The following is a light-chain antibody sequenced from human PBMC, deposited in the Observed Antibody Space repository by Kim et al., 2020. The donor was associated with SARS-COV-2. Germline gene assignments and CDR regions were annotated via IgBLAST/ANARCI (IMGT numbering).Light chain of an antibody. V-gene: IGLV2-14*03. CDR3: SSWASTTSYV. J-gene: IGLJ1*01. CDR1: RLDVGGYNS. Sequence: GQSFTISCTGTRLDVGGYNSVSWDQQHPGTAPKRIIYDVHNRPTGVSGRFSGSTAGDTASLTISGLQAEDDADYYCSSWASTTSYVFGTGTKVTVL. CDR2: DVH.